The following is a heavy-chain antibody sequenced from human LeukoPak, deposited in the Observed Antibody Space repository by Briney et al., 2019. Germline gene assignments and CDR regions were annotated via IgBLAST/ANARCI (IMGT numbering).Heavy chain of an antibody. Sequence: GGSLRLSCAASGFSFFSYTMNWVRQAPGKGLEWVSSISSSSSYIYYADSVKGRFTISRDNAKNSLYLQMNSLRAEDTAVYYCARDPQTIFGDYYYYYMDVWGKGTTVTVSS. CDR2: ISSSSSYI. J-gene: IGHJ6*03. V-gene: IGHV3-21*01. D-gene: IGHD3-3*01. CDR3: ARDPQTIFGDYYYYYMDV. CDR1: GFSFFSYT.